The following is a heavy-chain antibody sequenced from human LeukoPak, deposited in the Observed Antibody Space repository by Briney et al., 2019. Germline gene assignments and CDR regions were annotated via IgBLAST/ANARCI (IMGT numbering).Heavy chain of an antibody. V-gene: IGHV3-53*01. J-gene: IGHJ6*02. Sequence: GGSLRLSCAASGFTVSSNYMSWVRQAPGKGLEWVSVIYSGGSTHYADSVKGRFTISRDNSKNTLYLQMNSLRAEDTAVYYCASGIGSGYTYYYYGMDVWGQGTTVTVSS. D-gene: IGHD5-12*01. CDR2: IYSGGST. CDR1: GFTVSSNY. CDR3: ASGIGSGYTYYYYGMDV.